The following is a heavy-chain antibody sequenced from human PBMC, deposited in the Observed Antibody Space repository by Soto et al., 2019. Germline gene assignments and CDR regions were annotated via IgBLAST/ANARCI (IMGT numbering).Heavy chain of an antibody. CDR2: ISGSGGST. D-gene: IGHD3-9*01. V-gene: IGHV3-23*01. CDR3: AKVVKYDVLTGYYKGPDYYGMDV. Sequence: HLLESGGGLVQPGGSVRLSCAASGFTFSIYSMNWVRQAPGKGLEWVSLISGSGGSTHYADSVEGRFTISRDNSKNTLYLEMDSLRAEDTAVYYCAKVVKYDVLTGYYKGPDYYGMDVWGQGTTVTVSS. CDR1: GFTFSIYS. J-gene: IGHJ6*02.